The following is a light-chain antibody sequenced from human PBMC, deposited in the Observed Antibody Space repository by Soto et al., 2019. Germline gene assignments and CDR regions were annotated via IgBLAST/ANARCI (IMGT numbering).Light chain of an antibody. CDR2: AAS. CDR3: QQYNSHWA. CDR1: QGISNY. J-gene: IGKJ1*01. Sequence: DIQMTQSPSSLSASVGDRVTITCRASQGISNYLNWYHQKPGNDPKLLIYAASSLQSGVPSRFSGIGSGTEFTLTISSLQPDDFATYYCQQYNSHWAFGQGTKVDI. V-gene: IGKV1-39*01.